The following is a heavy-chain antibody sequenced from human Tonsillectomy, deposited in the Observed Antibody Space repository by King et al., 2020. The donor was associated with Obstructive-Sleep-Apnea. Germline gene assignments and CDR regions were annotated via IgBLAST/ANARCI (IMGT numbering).Heavy chain of an antibody. CDR2: IYYTGTT. J-gene: IGHJ2*01. D-gene: IGHD3-16*01. V-gene: IGHV4-59*08. CDR1: GGSISGYY. CDR3: ARYLGGLWYFDL. Sequence: MQLQESGPGLVKPSETLSLTCSVSGGSISGYYWSWVRQPPGKGLEWIAYIYYTGTTNYNPSLKSRVTISVDTSKNQFSLKLSSVTAADTAIYYCARYLGGLWYFDLWGRGTLVTVSS.